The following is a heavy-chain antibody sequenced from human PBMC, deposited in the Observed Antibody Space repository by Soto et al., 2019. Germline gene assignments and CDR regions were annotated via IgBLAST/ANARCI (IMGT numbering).Heavy chain of an antibody. V-gene: IGHV4-30-4*01. Sequence: QVQLQESGPGLVKPSQTLSLTCTVSCGSISSGDYYWSWIRQPPVKGLEWIVYIYYSGSTYYNPSLKSRVTISVEASKNQFSLKLSSVTAADTAVYYCASHDYAHYGIAVWGQGTTVTVSS. CDR1: CGSISSGDYY. CDR2: IYYSGST. D-gene: IGHD4-17*01. J-gene: IGHJ6*02. CDR3: ASHDYAHYGIAV.